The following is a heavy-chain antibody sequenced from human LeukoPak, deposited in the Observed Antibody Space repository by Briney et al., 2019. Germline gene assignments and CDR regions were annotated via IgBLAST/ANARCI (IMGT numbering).Heavy chain of an antibody. D-gene: IGHD5-18*01. CDR2: IYYSGST. J-gene: IGHJ3*02. CDR1: GGSISSGGYY. V-gene: IGHV4-31*03. Sequence: SETLSLTCTVSGGSISSGGYYWSWIRQHPGTGLEWIGYIYYSGSTYYNPSLKSRVTISVDTSKNQFSLKLSSVTAADTAVHYCAREGVDTAMAETDDAFDIWGQGTMVTVSS. CDR3: AREGVDTAMAETDDAFDI.